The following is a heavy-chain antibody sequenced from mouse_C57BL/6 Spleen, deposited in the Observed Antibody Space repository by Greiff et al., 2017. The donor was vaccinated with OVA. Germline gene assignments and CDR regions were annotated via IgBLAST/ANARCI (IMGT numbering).Heavy chain of an antibody. J-gene: IGHJ3*01. CDR2: ISDGGSYT. CDR1: GFTFSSYA. Sequence: EVQVVESGGGLVKPGGSLKLSCAASGFTFSSYAMSWVRQTPEKRLEWVATISDGGSYTYYPDNVKGRFTISRDNAKNNLYLQMSHLKSEDTAMYYCAREKLGGGFAYWGQGTLVTVSA. V-gene: IGHV5-4*01. D-gene: IGHD4-1*01. CDR3: AREKLGGGFAY.